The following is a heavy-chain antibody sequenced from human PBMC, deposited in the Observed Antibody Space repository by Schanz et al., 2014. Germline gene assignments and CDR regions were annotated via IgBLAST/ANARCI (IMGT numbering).Heavy chain of an antibody. CDR1: GFAFSSYG. CDR2: ISGSGGST. D-gene: IGHD1-1*01. CDR3: ARDRRNADLDY. V-gene: IGHV3-23*01. Sequence: EVQLLESGGGLVQPGGSLRLSCLASGFAFSSYGMNWLRQAPGKGLEWVSAISGSGGSTYYADSVKGRFTISRDNSRSTMYLQMNSLRAEDTALYYCARDRRNADLDYWGQGTLVTVSS. J-gene: IGHJ4*02.